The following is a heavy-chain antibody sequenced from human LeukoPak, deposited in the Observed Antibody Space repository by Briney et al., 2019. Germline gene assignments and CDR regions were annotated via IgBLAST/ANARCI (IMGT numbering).Heavy chain of an antibody. CDR2: FDPEDGET. CDR3: ARGMRYCSGTSCYGVDY. Sequence: ASVKVSCKVSGYTLTELSMHWVRQAPGKGLEWMGGFDPEDGETIYAQKFQGRVTMTRNTSISTAYMELSSLRSEDTAVYYCARGMRYCSGTSCYGVDYWGQGTLVTVSS. V-gene: IGHV1-24*01. D-gene: IGHD2-2*01. CDR1: GYTLTELS. J-gene: IGHJ4*02.